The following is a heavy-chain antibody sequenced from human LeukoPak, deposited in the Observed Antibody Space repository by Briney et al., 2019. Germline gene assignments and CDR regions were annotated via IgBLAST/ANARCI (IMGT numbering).Heavy chain of an antibody. D-gene: IGHD6-19*01. J-gene: IGHJ4*02. CDR2: MNPNSGNT. Sequence: ASVKVSCKASGYTFTSCDINWVRQATGQGLEWMGWMNPNSGNTGYGQSFQGRITMTRGISIGTAYMELSNLTSEDTAIYYCTRGSSGRRDNWGQGTLVTVSA. V-gene: IGHV1-8*01. CDR3: TRGSSGRRDN. CDR1: GYTFTSCD.